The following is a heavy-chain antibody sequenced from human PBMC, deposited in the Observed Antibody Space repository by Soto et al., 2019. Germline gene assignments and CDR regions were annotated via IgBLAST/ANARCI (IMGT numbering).Heavy chain of an antibody. CDR3: ARGDCSGGSCYHEELDY. J-gene: IGHJ4*02. CDR1: GFTFSSYS. V-gene: IGHV3-48*01. Sequence: PGGSLRLSCAASGFTFSSYSMNWVRQAPGKGLEWVSYISSSSSTIYYADSVKGRFTISRDNAKNSLYLQMNSLRAEDTAVYYCARGDCSGGSCYHEELDYWGQGTLVTVSS. CDR2: ISSSSSTI. D-gene: IGHD2-15*01.